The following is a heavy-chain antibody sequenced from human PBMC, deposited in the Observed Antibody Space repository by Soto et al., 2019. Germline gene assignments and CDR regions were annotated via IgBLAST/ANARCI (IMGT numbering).Heavy chain of an antibody. CDR3: ARGITMVRGVVSVHQPGYNWFDP. D-gene: IGHD3-10*01. J-gene: IGHJ5*02. V-gene: IGHV4-34*01. Sequence: SETLSLTCAVYGGSFSGYYWSWIRQPPGKGLEWIGEINHSGSTNYNPSLKSRVTISVDTSKNQFSLKLSSVTAADTAVYYCARGITMVRGVVSVHQPGYNWFDPWGQGTLVTVSS. CDR2: INHSGST. CDR1: GGSFSGYY.